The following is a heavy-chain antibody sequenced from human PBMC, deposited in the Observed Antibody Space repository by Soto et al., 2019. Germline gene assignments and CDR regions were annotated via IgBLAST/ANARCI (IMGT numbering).Heavy chain of an antibody. CDR1: GFTFSSYG. Sequence: QVQLVESGGGVVQPGRSLRLSCAASGFTFSSYGMHWVRQAPGKGLEWVAVIWYDGSNKYYADSVKGRFTISRDNSKNTLYVQNNSPRADDTAVYNCARGGDLELLYYFDYWGQGTLVTLSS. J-gene: IGHJ4*02. D-gene: IGHD1-7*01. CDR2: IWYDGSNK. V-gene: IGHV3-33*01. CDR3: ARGGDLELLYYFDY.